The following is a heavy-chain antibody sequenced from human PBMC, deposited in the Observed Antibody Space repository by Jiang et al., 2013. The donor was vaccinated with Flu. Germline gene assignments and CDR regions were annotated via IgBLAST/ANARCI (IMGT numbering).Heavy chain of an antibody. CDR2: IDWDDDK. Sequence: KPTQTLTLTCTFSGFSLSTSGMCVSWIRQPPGKALEWLARIDWDDDKYYSTSLKTRLTISKDTSKNQVVLTMTNMDPVDTATYYCARIGTVAGVGDYWGQGTLVTVSS. D-gene: IGHD6-19*01. CDR3: ARIGTVAGVGDY. J-gene: IGHJ4*02. V-gene: IGHV2-70*11. CDR1: GFSLSTSGMC.